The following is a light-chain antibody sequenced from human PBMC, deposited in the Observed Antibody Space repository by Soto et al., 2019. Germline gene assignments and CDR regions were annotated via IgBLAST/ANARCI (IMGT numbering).Light chain of an antibody. J-gene: IGKJ2*01. Sequence: EIVLTQSPGTLSLSPGERATLSCRASQSVSRSYLVWYQQKPGQAPRLLIDAASSRATGIPDRFSGSGSGTDFTLTISRLEPEDFAVYYCQKHTSSPHMYTFGQGTKLEI. V-gene: IGKV3-20*01. CDR2: AAS. CDR1: QSVSRSY. CDR3: QKHTSSPHMYT.